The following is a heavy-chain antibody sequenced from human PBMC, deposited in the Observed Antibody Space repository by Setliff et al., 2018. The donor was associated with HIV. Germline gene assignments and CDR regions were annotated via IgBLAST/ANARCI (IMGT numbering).Heavy chain of an antibody. D-gene: IGHD3-10*01. CDR2: MNPNSGGA. V-gene: IGHV1-2*02. CDR1: GYTFSAYY. CDR3: ARKRKDYYGSGSYSGFYYYYHMDV. J-gene: IGHJ6*03. Sequence: GASVKVSCKASGYTFSAYYVHWVRQAPGQGLEWMGWMNPNSGGASYAQMFQGRVNMTRDSSINTAYLELNNLTSDDSAIYYCARKRKDYYGSGSYSGFYYYYHMDVWGQGTTVTVSS.